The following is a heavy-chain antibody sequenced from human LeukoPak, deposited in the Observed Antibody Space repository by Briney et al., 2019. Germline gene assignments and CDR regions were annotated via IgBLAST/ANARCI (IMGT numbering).Heavy chain of an antibody. V-gene: IGHV3-30*04. CDR3: ARGVAAAEPVDS. Sequence: GGSLRLSCAASGFTFSSYAMHWVRQAPGKGLEWVAVISYDGSNKYYADSVKGRFTISRDNSKNTLYLQMNSLRAEDTAVYYFARGVAAAEPVDSWGQGTLVTVSS. J-gene: IGHJ4*02. CDR2: ISYDGSNK. CDR1: GFTFSSYA. D-gene: IGHD6-13*01.